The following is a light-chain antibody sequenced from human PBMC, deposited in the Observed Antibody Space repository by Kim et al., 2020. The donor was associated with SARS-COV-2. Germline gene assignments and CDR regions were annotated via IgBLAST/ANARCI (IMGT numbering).Light chain of an antibody. CDR3: QQYYVYPLT. J-gene: IGKJ4*01. CDR1: QSVDRR. V-gene: IGKV1-5*01. CDR2: DAS. Sequence: ASVGDRVTLACRASQSVDRRLAWYQQKPGEAPKVLIYDASSLQRGVPSRFSGGGSGTEFALTITTLQPDDFATYYCQQYYVYPLTFGGGAKVDIK.